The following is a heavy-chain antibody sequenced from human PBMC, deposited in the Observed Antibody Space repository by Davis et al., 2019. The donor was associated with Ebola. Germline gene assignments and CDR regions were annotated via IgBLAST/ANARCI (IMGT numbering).Heavy chain of an antibody. CDR2: IYYSGST. CDR1: GCSISSYY. Sequence: SETLSLTCTVSGCSISSYYWSWIRQPPGKGLEWIGYIYYSGSTNYNPSLKRRVTISVDTPKNQFSLTLNSVTAADTAVYYCARALYSATYGMDVWGQGTTVTVSS. CDR3: ARALYSATYGMDV. J-gene: IGHJ6*02. D-gene: IGHD4-11*01. V-gene: IGHV4-59*01.